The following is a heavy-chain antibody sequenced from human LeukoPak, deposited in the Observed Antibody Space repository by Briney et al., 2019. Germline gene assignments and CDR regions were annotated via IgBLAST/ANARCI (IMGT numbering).Heavy chain of an antibody. CDR1: GFTLSSYA. V-gene: IGHV3-23*01. CDR3: AKNSGNSKQGAFDI. CDR2: ISASGGSS. Sequence: GGSLRLSCAASGFTLSSYAMGWVRQAPGKGLEWVSAISASGGSSYYADSVKGRFTISRDNSKNTLYLQMNSLRAEDTAVYYCAKNSGNSKQGAFDIWGQGTMVTISS. D-gene: IGHD1-26*01. J-gene: IGHJ3*02.